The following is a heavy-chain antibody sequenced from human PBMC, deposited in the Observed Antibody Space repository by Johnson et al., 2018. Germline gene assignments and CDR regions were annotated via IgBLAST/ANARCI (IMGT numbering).Heavy chain of an antibody. CDR2: ISSSGSTI. J-gene: IGHJ6*02. Sequence: QVQLVESGGGLVQPGGSLRLSCAASGFTFSDYYMSWIRQAPGKGLEWVSYISSSGSTIYYADSVKGRFTISRDNAKNSLYLQMNSLRAEDPAVYYCASNYDILTGYPYGMDVLGQGTTVTVSS. CDR1: GFTFSDYY. D-gene: IGHD3-9*01. CDR3: ASNYDILTGYPYGMDV. V-gene: IGHV3-11*01.